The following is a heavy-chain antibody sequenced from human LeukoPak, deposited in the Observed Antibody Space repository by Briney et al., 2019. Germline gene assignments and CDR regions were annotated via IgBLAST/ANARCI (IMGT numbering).Heavy chain of an antibody. D-gene: IGHD6-13*01. V-gene: IGHV3-48*03. CDR1: GFTFSSYD. J-gene: IGHJ4*02. CDR3: ARYSSSWHYYFDH. Sequence: PGGSLRLSCAASGFTFSSYDMNWVRQAPGKGLEWVSYISSSGNTIYYTDSVKGRFTISRDNAQNSLYLQMNSLRAEHTAVYYCARYSSSWHYYFDHWGQGTLVTVSS. CDR2: ISSSGNTI.